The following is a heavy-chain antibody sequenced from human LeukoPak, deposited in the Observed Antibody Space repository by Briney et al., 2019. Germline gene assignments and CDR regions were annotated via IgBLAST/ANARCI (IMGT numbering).Heavy chain of an antibody. D-gene: IGHD3-3*01. Sequence: GGSLRLSCAASGFTFSSYWTNWARQAPGKGLEWVASINHNGNVNYYVDSVKGRFTISRDNAKNSLYLQMNSLRAEDTAVYYCARDTPSYYDFWSGYEKGKGIDYWGQGTLVTVSS. CDR2: INHNGNVN. V-gene: IGHV3-7*01. CDR1: GFTFSSYW. J-gene: IGHJ4*02. CDR3: ARDTPSYYDFWSGYEKGKGIDY.